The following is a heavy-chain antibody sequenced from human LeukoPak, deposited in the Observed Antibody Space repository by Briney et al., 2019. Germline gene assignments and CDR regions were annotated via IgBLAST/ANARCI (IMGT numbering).Heavy chain of an antibody. D-gene: IGHD2-15*01. CDR2: IYHSGST. V-gene: IGHV4-38-2*02. J-gene: IGHJ6*03. CDR3: ARELGYCSGGSCYSPYYYYYYYMDV. Sequence: PSETLSLTCTVSGYSITSGYYWGWIRQPPGKGLEWIGSIYHSGSTHYNPSLNSRVTMSVDTSKNQVSLKLSSVTAADTAVYYCARELGYCSGGSCYSPYYYYYYYMDVWGKGTTVTISS. CDR1: GYSITSGYY.